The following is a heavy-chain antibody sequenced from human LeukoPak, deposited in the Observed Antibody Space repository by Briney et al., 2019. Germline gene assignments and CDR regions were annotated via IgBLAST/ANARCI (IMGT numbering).Heavy chain of an antibody. J-gene: IGHJ5*02. Sequence: SETLSLTCSVSGGFISGYYWTWIRQPPGKRLEWLGYIYSTGSTNYNPSLKSRIAISVDTSKNQFYLNLTSVSAADTAVYYCAGVLAGGNWFDPWGQGTLVTVSS. CDR1: GGFISGYY. CDR2: IYSTGST. D-gene: IGHD3-3*02. V-gene: IGHV4-59*13. CDR3: AGVLAGGNWFDP.